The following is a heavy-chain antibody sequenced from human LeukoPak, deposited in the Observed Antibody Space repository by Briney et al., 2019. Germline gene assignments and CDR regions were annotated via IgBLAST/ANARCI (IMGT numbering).Heavy chain of an antibody. D-gene: IGHD1-7*01. CDR3: ARDRTNYEFYYYYYGMDV. CDR2: IIPNLGIA. J-gene: IGHJ6*02. CDR1: GGTFSSYA. V-gene: IGHV1-69*04. Sequence: ALVKVSCKASGGTFSSYAISWVRQAPGQGLEWMGRIIPNLGIANYAQKFQGRVTITADKSTSTAYMELSSLRSEDTAVYYCARDRTNYEFYYYYYGMDVWGQGTTVTVSS.